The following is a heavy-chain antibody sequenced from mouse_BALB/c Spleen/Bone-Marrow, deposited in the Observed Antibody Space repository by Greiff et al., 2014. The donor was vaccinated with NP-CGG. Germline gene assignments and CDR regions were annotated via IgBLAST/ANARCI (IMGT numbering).Heavy chain of an antibody. J-gene: IGHJ2*01. V-gene: IGHV1-18*01. CDR1: GYSFTGYT. D-gene: IGHD2-4*01. Sequence: EVQRVESGPELVKPGASMKISCKASGYSFTGYTMNWVKQSHGKNLEWIGLINPYNGGTRYNQEFKGKATLTVDKSSSTAYMELLSLTPEDSAVYYCARGPPLYYDYGFDYWGQGTTLTVSS. CDR3: ARGPPLYYDYGFDY. CDR2: INPYNGGT.